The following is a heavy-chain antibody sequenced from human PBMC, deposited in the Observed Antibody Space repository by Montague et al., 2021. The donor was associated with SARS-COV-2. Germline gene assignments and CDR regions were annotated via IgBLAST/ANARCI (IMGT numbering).Heavy chain of an antibody. CDR2: ITNNEST. CDR1: GGSISMYA. CDR3: ARAGRGSSWYEVAFDI. V-gene: IGHV4-59*01. Sequence: SETLSLTCTVSGGSISMYACTWIRKPPGQGLERIWNITNNESTNXNSSLTSQITISVDTSKNQFSLKLSSVAAADTAVYYCARAGRGSSWYEVAFDIWGQGTMVTVSS. D-gene: IGHD6-13*01. J-gene: IGHJ3*02.